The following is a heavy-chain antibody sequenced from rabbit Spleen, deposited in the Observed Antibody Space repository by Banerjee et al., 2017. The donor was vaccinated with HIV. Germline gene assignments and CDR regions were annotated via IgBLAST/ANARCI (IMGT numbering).Heavy chain of an antibody. CDR3: VREVAARFNL. CDR1: GFPFSNKA. V-gene: IGHV1S47*01. Sequence: QEQLEESGGGLVKPEGSLTLTCKASGFPFSNKAVMCWVRQAPGKGLEWIGYIDPIFHVTTYASWVNGRFSISRENTQNTVSLQMNSLTAADTATYFCVREVAARFNLWGPGTLVTVS. J-gene: IGHJ4*01. D-gene: IGHD4-1*01. CDR2: IDPIFHVT.